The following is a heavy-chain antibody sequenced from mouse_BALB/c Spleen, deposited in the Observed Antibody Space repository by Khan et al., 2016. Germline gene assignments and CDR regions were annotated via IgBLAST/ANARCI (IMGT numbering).Heavy chain of an antibody. CDR1: GYTFTNYG. D-gene: IGHD2-5*01. CDR2: INTYTGEP. J-gene: IGHJ4*01. CDR3: ARQYYSNHAMDY. V-gene: IGHV9-1*02. Sequence: QIQLVQSGPDLKKPGETVKISCKASGYTFTNYGMNWVKQAPGKGLKWMGWINTYTGEPTYADDFKGRFAFSLETSASTVYLQINNLKNEDMATYFCARQYYSNHAMDYWGQGTSVTVSS.